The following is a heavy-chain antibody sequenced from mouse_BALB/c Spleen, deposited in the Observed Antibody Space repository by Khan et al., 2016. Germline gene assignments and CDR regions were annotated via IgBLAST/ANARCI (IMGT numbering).Heavy chain of an antibody. CDR2: VNHNNGGN. V-gene: IGHV1-34*01. J-gene: IGHJ3*01. D-gene: IGHD1-2*01. CDR1: GYSFTGYY. CDR3: ARESALLHFAS. Sequence: VQLQQSGPDLVKPGASVKISCKDSGYSFTGYYMHWVKQSHGKSLEWIGRVNHNNGGNSYNQKIKGKAILTVEKASSTAYMELRSLTSEDSSVSSCARESALLHFASLGPGTLVTVS.